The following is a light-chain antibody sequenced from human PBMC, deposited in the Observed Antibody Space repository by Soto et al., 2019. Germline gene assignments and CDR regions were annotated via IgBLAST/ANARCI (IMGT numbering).Light chain of an antibody. J-gene: IGLJ3*02. CDR2: RNS. CDR3: ATWDDSLDGWV. CDR1: SSNIGNNA. V-gene: IGLV1-44*01. Sequence: QSVLTQPPSASGSPGQRVIISCSGSSSNIGNNAVNWYQHLPGTSPKLLIYRNSQRPSGVPDRFSGSKSGTSASLAISGLQSEDDTDYYCATWDDSLDGWVFGGGTKLTVL.